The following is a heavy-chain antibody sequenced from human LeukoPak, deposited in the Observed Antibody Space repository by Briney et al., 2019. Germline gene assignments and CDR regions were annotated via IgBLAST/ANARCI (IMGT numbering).Heavy chain of an antibody. CDR2: IYYSGST. D-gene: IGHD6-13*01. J-gene: IGHJ5*02. Sequence: SETLSLTCTVSGGSISSYYWSWIRQPPGKELEWIGYIYYSGSTNYNPSLKSRVTISVDTSKNQFSLKLSSVTAADTAVYYCARQVSFNSIAAAAPPGFDPWGQGTLVTVSS. CDR3: ARQVSFNSIAAAAPPGFDP. V-gene: IGHV4-59*08. CDR1: GGSISSYY.